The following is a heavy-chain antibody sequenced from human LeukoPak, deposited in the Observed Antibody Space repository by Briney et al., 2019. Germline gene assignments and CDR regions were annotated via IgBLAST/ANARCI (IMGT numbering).Heavy chain of an antibody. D-gene: IGHD5-12*01. CDR2: IRYDGSNK. CDR3: AKDCMFYSGYDSYYFDY. V-gene: IGHV3-30*02. Sequence: GGSLRLSCAASGFTFSSYGMHWVRQAPGKGLEWVAFIRYDGSNKYYADSVKGRFTISRDNSKNTLYLQMNSLRAEDTAVYYCAKDCMFYSGYDSYYFDYWGQGTLVTVSS. CDR1: GFTFSSYG. J-gene: IGHJ4*02.